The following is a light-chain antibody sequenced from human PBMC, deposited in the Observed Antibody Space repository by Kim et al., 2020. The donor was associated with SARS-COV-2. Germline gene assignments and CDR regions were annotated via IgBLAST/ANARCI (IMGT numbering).Light chain of an antibody. J-gene: IGKJ1*01. CDR3: LQHYDYPWT. V-gene: IGKV1-17*03. CDR1: TTH. CDR2: DAS. Sequence: TTHLLWFQQKPGKVPKRLMYDASRLQTGVPSRFSGGGSGTEFTLTITSLQPEDSATYYCLQHYDYPWTFGQGTKVDIK.